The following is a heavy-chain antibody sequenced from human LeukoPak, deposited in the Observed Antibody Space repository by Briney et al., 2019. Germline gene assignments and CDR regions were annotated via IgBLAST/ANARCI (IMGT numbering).Heavy chain of an antibody. Sequence: GASVKVSCKASGDTFTDYYMHWVRQAPGQGLEWMGWINPKSGDTNYAQKFQGRVTISADKSISTAYLQWSSLKASDTAMYYCARRYCSGGNCYSNFDYWGQGTLVTVSS. V-gene: IGHV1-2*02. CDR2: INPKSGDT. CDR1: GDTFTDYY. CDR3: ARRYCSGGNCYSNFDY. J-gene: IGHJ4*02. D-gene: IGHD2-15*01.